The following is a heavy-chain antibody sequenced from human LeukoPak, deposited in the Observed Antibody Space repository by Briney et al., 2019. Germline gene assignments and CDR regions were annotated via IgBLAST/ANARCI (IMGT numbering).Heavy chain of an antibody. CDR1: GFTFSSYA. CDR2: ISYDGSNK. CDR3: TRGQEGNYYYFGMDV. J-gene: IGHJ6*02. Sequence: GGSLRLSCAASGFTFSSYAMHWVRQAPGKGLEWVAVISYDGSNKYYADSVKGRFTISRDNSKNTLYLQMNSLRAEDTAVYYCTRGQEGNYYYFGMDVWGHGTTVTVSS. V-gene: IGHV3-30-3*01.